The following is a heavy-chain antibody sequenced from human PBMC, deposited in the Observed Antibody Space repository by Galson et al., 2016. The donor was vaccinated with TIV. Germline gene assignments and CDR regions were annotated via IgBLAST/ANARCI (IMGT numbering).Heavy chain of an antibody. V-gene: IGHV1-69*13. CDR3: ARSRGYSYGYVDP. CDR2: IIPVFGTT. D-gene: IGHD5-18*01. CDR1: GGTFNSYG. J-gene: IGHJ5*02. Sequence: SVKVSCKASGGTFNSYGISWVQRAPGQGLQWMGGIIPVFGTTKYSQDFQGRVAVTADESTGTAYMELSGLRFDDTAVYFCARSRGYSYGYVDPWGQGTLVTVSA.